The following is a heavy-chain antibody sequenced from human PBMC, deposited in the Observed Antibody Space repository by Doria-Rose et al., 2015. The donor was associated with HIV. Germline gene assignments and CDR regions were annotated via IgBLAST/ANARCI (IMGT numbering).Heavy chain of an antibody. D-gene: IGHD6-6*01. CDR2: ISTSGDAT. V-gene: IGHV3-23*04. Sequence: GQLVQSGGGLVQPGESLRLSCAASGFTFSTYAMNWVRQAPGKGLEWISSISTSGDATYYADSVKGRFTISRDNPKNTLYLQMNSLRAEDTALYYCASRSSSTWGQGTLVTVSS. CDR3: ASRSSST. CDR1: GFTFSTYA. J-gene: IGHJ5*02.